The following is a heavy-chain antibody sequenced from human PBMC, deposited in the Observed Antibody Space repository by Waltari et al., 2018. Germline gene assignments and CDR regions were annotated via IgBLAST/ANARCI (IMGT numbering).Heavy chain of an antibody. CDR1: GGTLSSYS. CDR3: ATGEYNFAWGCSWDV. CDR2: LITILRGV. J-gene: IGHJ6*04. D-gene: IGHD3-16*01. V-gene: IGHV1-69*05. Sequence: QVQLVQSGAEVKKTGSSVKVYCRASGGTLSSYSIAWVRQAPGQGLEWVGGLITILRGVDLAQKFQGRLSLTTDESTNTAYMELSSLTNEDTGVYYCATGEYNFAWGCSWDVWGKGTTVTISS.